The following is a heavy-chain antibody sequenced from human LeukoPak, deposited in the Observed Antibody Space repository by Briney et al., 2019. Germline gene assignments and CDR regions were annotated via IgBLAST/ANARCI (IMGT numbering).Heavy chain of an antibody. CDR3: TTDRDTANDY. J-gene: IGHJ4*02. D-gene: IGHD5-18*01. CDR1: GFTFSNAW. Sequence: PGGSLRLSCAASGFTFSNAWMSWLRQAPGKGLEWVGRIKSKTDGRTTDYAAPVKGRFTISRDDSENTLYLQMNSRKTGDTAVYYCTTDRDTANDYWGQGTLVTVSS. V-gene: IGHV3-15*01. CDR2: IKSKTDGRTT.